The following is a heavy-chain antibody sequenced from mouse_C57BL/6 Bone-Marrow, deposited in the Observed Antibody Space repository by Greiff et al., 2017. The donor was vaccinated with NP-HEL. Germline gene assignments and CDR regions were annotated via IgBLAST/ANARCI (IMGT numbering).Heavy chain of an antibody. Sequence: QVQLQQPGAELVRPGSSVKLSCKASGYTFTSYWMDWVKQRPGQGLEWIGNIYPSDSETHYNQKFKDKATLTVDKSSSTAYMQLSSLTSEDSAVYYCARLVLRPSYGDYFDYWGQGTTLTVSS. V-gene: IGHV1-61*01. J-gene: IGHJ2*01. CDR1: GYTFTSYW. CDR3: ARLVLRPSYGDYFDY. CDR2: IYPSDSET. D-gene: IGHD1-2*01.